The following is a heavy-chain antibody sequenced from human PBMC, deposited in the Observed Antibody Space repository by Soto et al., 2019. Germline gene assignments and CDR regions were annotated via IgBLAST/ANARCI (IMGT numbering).Heavy chain of an antibody. J-gene: IGHJ4*02. V-gene: IGHV3-15*01. CDR2: IKSKTDAGTT. D-gene: IGHD3-16*02. Sequence: EVQLVESGGGLVKPGGSVRLSCAASGFTFSNSSMSWVRQAPGKGLEWVGRIKSKTDAGTTDYAAPVKGSFTISRDDSKNTLYLQMNSLKTEDTAVYYCTTDPPGPFGGVIEADYWGQGTLVTVSS. CDR1: GFTFSNSS. CDR3: TTDPPGPFGGVIEADY.